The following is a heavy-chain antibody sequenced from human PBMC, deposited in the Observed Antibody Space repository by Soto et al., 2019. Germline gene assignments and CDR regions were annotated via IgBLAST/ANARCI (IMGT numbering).Heavy chain of an antibody. CDR2: ISHSGST. D-gene: IGHD2-2*02. J-gene: IGHJ4*02. CDR1: GGSISSAAYY. CDR3: AGEYTYGSNFFDC. Sequence: SETLSLTCTVSGGSISSAAYYWSWIRQHPGKGLEWIGYISHSGSTYYNPSLKSRVIISVDTSKNQFSLSLTSVTAADTAVYYCAGEYTYGSNFFDCWGQGALVTVSS. V-gene: IGHV4-31*03.